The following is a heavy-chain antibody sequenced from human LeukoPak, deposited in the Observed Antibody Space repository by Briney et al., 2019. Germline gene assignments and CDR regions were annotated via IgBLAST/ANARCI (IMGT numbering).Heavy chain of an antibody. CDR3: ARNGQLVKYYFDY. Sequence: SETLSLTCTVSGGSISSYYRSWIRQPAGKGLEWIGRIYTSGSTNYNPSLKSRVTMSVDTSKNQFSLKLSSVTAADTAVYYCARNGQLVKYYFDYWGQGTLVTVSS. D-gene: IGHD6-13*01. J-gene: IGHJ4*02. CDR1: GGSISSYY. V-gene: IGHV4-4*07. CDR2: IYTSGST.